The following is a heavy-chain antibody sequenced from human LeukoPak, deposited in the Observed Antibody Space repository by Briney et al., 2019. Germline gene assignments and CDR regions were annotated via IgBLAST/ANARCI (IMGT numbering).Heavy chain of an antibody. D-gene: IGHD3-10*01. V-gene: IGHV3-48*01. Sequence: GGSLRLSCAASGFTFSTYSMNWVRQAPGKGLEWVSYISSSSRTIYYADSVKGRFTISRDNAKNSLYLQMNSLRAEDTAVYYCASLGKGDWGQGTLVTVSS. CDR1: GFTFSTYS. J-gene: IGHJ4*02. CDR2: ISSSSRTI. CDR3: ASLGKGD.